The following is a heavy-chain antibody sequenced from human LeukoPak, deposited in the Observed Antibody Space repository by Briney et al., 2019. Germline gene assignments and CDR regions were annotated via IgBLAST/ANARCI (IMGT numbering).Heavy chain of an antibody. Sequence: GGSLRLSCAASGFTFSSYAMSWVRQAPGKGLEWVSSISGSGGSTYYADSVKGRFTISRDNSKNTLYLQMNSLRAEDTAVYYCAKGGAVRFLEWLLLLGYWGQGTLVTVSS. J-gene: IGHJ4*02. CDR3: AKGGAVRFLEWLLLLGY. D-gene: IGHD3-3*01. CDR2: ISGSGGST. V-gene: IGHV3-23*01. CDR1: GFTFSSYA.